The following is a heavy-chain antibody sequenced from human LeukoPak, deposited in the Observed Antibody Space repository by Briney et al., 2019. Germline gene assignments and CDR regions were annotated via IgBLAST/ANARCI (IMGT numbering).Heavy chain of an antibody. CDR1: GYTFTGYY. J-gene: IGHJ6*03. CDR2: ISTYNGNT. V-gene: IGHV1-18*04. CDR3: ARDLHRVVVRGVPHYYYYMDV. D-gene: IGHD3-10*01. Sequence: ASVKVSCKASGYTFTGYYMHWVRQAPGQGLEWMGWISTYNGNTNYAQKLQGRVTITIDTSTSTAYMELKSLRSDDTAVYYCARDLHRVVVRGVPHYYYYMDVWGKGTTVTISS.